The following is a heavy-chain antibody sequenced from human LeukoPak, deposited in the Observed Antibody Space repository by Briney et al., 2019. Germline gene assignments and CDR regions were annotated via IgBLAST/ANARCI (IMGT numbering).Heavy chain of an antibody. Sequence: GGSLRLSCTASGFTFSSYAVSWVRQAPGKGLEWVSAISGSGGNTYYADSVKGRFTISRDNSKNTLYLQMNSLRADDTAVYYCAREPGSYHWFDPWGQGTLVTVSS. CDR1: GFTFSSYA. J-gene: IGHJ5*02. D-gene: IGHD2-2*01. V-gene: IGHV3-23*01. CDR3: AREPGSYHWFDP. CDR2: ISGSGGNT.